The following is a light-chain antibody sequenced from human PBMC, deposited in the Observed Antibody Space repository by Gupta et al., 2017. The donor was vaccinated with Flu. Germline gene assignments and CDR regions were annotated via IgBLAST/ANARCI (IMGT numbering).Light chain of an antibody. CDR3: QQRGDWPLT. V-gene: IGKV3-11*01. CDR2: DAS. Sequence: EIVLTQSPATLSLSPGERATLSCRASQSIRNYLAWYQQKPGQAPRLLIYDASSRTTDIPARFSANGSGTDFTLTISSLEPEDFAVYYCQQRGDWPLTFGGGTKVEIK. CDR1: QSIRNY. J-gene: IGKJ4*01.